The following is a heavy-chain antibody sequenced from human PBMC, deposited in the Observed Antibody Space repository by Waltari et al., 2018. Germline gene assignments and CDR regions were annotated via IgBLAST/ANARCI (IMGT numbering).Heavy chain of an antibody. D-gene: IGHD6-13*01. V-gene: IGHV4-34*01. J-gene: IGHJ4*02. CDR1: GESFIGYY. CDR2: IHHSGSI. Sequence: QMQLQQWGAGLLKPSETLSLTCAVSGESFIGYYWNWIRQPPGRGLEWIGEIHHSGSINSNPSRGSRITLSQDMSKNQFSLKLTSVTAADTAVYYCVRGKMYSRPYFDYWGQGSLVTVSS. CDR3: VRGKMYSRPYFDY.